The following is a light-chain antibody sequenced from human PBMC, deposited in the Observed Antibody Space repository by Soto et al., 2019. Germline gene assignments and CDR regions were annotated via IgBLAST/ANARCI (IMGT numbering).Light chain of an antibody. CDR1: QSISSN. CDR3: QQYNNWPRT. V-gene: IGKV3D-15*01. J-gene: IGKJ1*01. CDR2: GAS. Sequence: EIVMTQSPATLSVSPGERATLSCRASQSISSNLAWYQQKPGQAPRLLIYGASTRATGIPASFSGSGSGTEFALTISSLHSEDFAVYYCQQYNNWPRTFGQGTKVEIK.